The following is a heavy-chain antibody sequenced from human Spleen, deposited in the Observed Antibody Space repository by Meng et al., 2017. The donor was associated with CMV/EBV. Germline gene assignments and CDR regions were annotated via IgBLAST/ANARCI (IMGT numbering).Heavy chain of an antibody. CDR1: GGSIRAYS. D-gene: IGHD2-21*02. CDR3: ARVGAYCGGDCYLDY. V-gene: IGHV4-4*07. Sequence: VQRPASAPGLGTPSQSLPPPCPVSGGSIRAYSWGWIRQPAGKGLEWIGRIYSSGSTNYNPSLKSRVTVSVDTSKTQFSLRLSSVTAADTAVYYCARVGAYCGGDCYLDYWGQGTLVTVSS. J-gene: IGHJ4*02. CDR2: IYSSGST.